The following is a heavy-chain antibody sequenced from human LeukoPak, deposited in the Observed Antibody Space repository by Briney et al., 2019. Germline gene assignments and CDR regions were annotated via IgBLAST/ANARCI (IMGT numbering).Heavy chain of an antibody. V-gene: IGHV1-8*03. CDR1: GYTFTSYD. CDR2: MNPNRGNT. D-gene: IGHD6-13*01. J-gene: IGHJ5*02. CDR3: ARVPIEYSSRGWFDP. Sequence: ASVKVSCKASGYTFTSYDNNWVRQATGQGLEWMGWMNPNRGNTGYAQKFQGRVTITRNTSISTAYMELSSLRSEDTAVYYCARVPIEYSSRGWFDPWGQGTLVTVSS.